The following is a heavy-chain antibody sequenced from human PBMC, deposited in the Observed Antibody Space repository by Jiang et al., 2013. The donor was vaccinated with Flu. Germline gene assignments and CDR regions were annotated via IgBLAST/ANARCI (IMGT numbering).Heavy chain of an antibody. V-gene: IGHV5-10-1*01. Sequence: GAEVKKPGESLRISCKGSGYSFTSYWISWVRQMPGKGLEWMGRIDPSDSYTNYSPSFQGHVTISADKSISTAYLQWSSLKASDTAMYYCARGGHTYYYVLLHGRLGQRDHGHRLL. CDR3: ARGGHTYYYVLLHGR. CDR2: IDPSDSYT. D-gene: IGHD1-26*01. CDR1: GYSFTSYW. J-gene: IGHJ6*03.